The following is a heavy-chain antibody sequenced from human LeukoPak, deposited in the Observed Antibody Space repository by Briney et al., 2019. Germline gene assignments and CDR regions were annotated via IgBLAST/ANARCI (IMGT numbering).Heavy chain of an antibody. J-gene: IGHJ4*02. Sequence: GASVKVSCKVSGYTLTELSMHWVRQAPGKGLEWMGGFDPEDGETIHAQKFQGRVTMTEDTSTDTAYMELSSLRSEDTAVYYCATAWMVRGVFDYWGQGTLVTVSS. V-gene: IGHV1-24*01. CDR2: FDPEDGET. CDR3: ATAWMVRGVFDY. D-gene: IGHD3-10*01. CDR1: GYTLTELS.